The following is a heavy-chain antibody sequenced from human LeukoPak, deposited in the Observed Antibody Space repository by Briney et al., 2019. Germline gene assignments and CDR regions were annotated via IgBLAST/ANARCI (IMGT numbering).Heavy chain of an antibody. CDR2: ISYDGSNK. J-gene: IGHJ4*02. Sequence: GGSLRLSCAASGFTLSSYGMHWVRQAPGKGLEWVAVISYDGSNKYYADSVKGRFTISRDNSKNTLYLQMNSLRAEDTAVYYCAKDRRDTSGLFDYWGQGTLVTVSS. D-gene: IGHD5-24*01. CDR1: GFTLSSYG. CDR3: AKDRRDTSGLFDY. V-gene: IGHV3-30*18.